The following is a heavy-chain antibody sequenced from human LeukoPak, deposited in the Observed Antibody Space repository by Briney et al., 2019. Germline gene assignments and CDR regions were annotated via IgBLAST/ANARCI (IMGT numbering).Heavy chain of an antibody. D-gene: IGHD4-17*01. CDR1: GFTFSSYG. CDR3: AKDQGGDYGPFDY. CDR2: ISYDGSNK. J-gene: IGHJ4*02. Sequence: GRSLRLSCAASGFTFSSYGMHWVRQAPGKGLEWVAVISYDGSNKYYADSVKGRFTISRDNSKNTLYLQMNSLRAEDTAVYYYAKDQGGDYGPFDYWGQGTLVTVSS. V-gene: IGHV3-30*18.